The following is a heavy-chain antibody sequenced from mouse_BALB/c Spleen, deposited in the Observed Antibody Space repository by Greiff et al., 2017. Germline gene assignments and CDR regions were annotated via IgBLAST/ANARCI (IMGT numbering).Heavy chain of an antibody. CDR1: GYAFTNYL. CDR2: INPGSGGT. V-gene: IGHV1-54*03. CDR3: ARRELRRDYYAMDY. D-gene: IGHD2-4*01. Sequence: QVQLQQSGAELVRPGTSVKVSCKASGYAFTNYLIEWVKQRPGQGLEWIGVINPGSGGTNYNEKFKGKATLTADKSSSTAYMQLSSLTSDDSAVYFCARRELRRDYYAMDYWGQGTSVTVSS. J-gene: IGHJ4*01.